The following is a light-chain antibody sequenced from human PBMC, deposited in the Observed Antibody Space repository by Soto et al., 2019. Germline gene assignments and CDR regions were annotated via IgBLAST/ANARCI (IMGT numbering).Light chain of an antibody. V-gene: IGKV3-20*01. Sequence: ENVLTPSPGTLSLSPGGRATLSCRASQSVSSYLAWYQQKPGQAPRLLIYDASSRATGIPDRFSGSGSGTDFTLIISRLEPEDFAVYYCQQYGGSSWTFGQGTKVDIK. CDR3: QQYGGSSWT. CDR1: QSVSSY. CDR2: DAS. J-gene: IGKJ1*01.